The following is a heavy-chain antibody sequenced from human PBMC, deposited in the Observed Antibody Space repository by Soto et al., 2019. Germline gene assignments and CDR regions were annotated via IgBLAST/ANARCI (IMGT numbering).Heavy chain of an antibody. D-gene: IGHD1-1*01. CDR3: VRGDNWNDEASDY. V-gene: IGHV3-33*01. CDR1: GFMFSNHG. J-gene: IGHJ4*02. CDR2: IWSDGNNR. Sequence: QVQLVESGGGVVQPGRSLRLSCAASGFMFSNHGMHWVRQAPGKGLELVAVIWSDGNNRYYADSVKGRFTISRDNSKNTVYLQMNSLRAEDTAVYYCVRGDNWNDEASDYWGQGTLVTVSS.